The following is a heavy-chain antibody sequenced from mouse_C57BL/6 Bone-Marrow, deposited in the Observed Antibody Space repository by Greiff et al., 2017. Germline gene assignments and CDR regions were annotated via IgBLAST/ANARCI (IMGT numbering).Heavy chain of an antibody. CDR1: GFNIKNTY. Sequence: EVQLQQSVAELVRPGASVKLSCTASGFNIKNTYMHWVKQRPEQGLEWIGRIDPANGNTKYAPKFQGKATITADTSSNTAYLQRSSLTSEDTAIYYCASPEYYGSSYVAYWGQGTLVTVSA. CDR2: IDPANGNT. J-gene: IGHJ3*01. D-gene: IGHD1-1*01. CDR3: ASPEYYGSSYVAY. V-gene: IGHV14-3*01.